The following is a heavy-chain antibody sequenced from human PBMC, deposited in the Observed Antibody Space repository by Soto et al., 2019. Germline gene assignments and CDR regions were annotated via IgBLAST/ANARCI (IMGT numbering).Heavy chain of an antibody. V-gene: IGHV3-7*03. CDR2: IKQDGTEK. D-gene: IGHD3-3*01. CDR3: ARDKYYDFWIGYSNYYFDY. J-gene: IGHJ4*02. Sequence: EVQLVESGGGLVQPGGSLRLSCAASGFTFSNYWMSWVRQAPGKGLAWVADIKQDGTEKYYVDSVKGRFTISRDNAKNSLYLQMNSLRAEDTAVYYCARDKYYDFWIGYSNYYFDYWGQGALVTVSS. CDR1: GFTFSNYW.